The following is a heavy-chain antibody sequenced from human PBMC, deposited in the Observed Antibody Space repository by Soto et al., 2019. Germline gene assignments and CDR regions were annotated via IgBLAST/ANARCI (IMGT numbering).Heavy chain of an antibody. J-gene: IGHJ5*02. CDR1: GGSISSYY. Sequence: QVQLQESGPGLVKHSETLSLTCTVSGGSISSYYWSWIRQPPGKGLEWIGYIYYSGSTNYNPSLKSRVTLQVDTSKNQFALKLSSVTAADTAVYYCARHECSSTSCYGGFDPWGQGTLVTVSS. CDR3: ARHECSSTSCYGGFDP. D-gene: IGHD2-2*01. V-gene: IGHV4-59*08. CDR2: IYYSGST.